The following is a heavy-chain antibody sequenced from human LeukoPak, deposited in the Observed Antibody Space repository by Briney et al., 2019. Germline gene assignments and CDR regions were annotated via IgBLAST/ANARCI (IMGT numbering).Heavy chain of an antibody. D-gene: IGHD3-10*01. CDR1: GYTFTSYG. CDR2: ISAYNGNT. V-gene: IGHV1-18*01. Sequence: GASVKVSCKASGYTFTSYGISWVRQAPGQGLEWMGWISAYNGNTNYAQKLQGRVTMTTDTSMSTAYMELRSLRSDDTAVYYCARDFAWAYYGSGSFSDYWGQGTLVTVSS. CDR3: ARDFAWAYYGSGSFSDY. J-gene: IGHJ4*02.